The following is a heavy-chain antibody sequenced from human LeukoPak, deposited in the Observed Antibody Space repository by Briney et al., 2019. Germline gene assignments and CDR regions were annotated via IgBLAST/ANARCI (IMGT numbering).Heavy chain of an antibody. Sequence: GGSLRLSCAASGFTFSSYSMNWVRQAPGKGLEWVSYISSSSSTIYYADSVKGRFTISRDNAKNSLYLQMNSLRDEDTAVYYCARVQVGATRVADYFDYWGQGTLVTVSS. CDR1: GFTFSSYS. D-gene: IGHD1-26*01. J-gene: IGHJ4*02. V-gene: IGHV3-48*02. CDR2: ISSSSSTI. CDR3: ARVQVGATRVADYFDY.